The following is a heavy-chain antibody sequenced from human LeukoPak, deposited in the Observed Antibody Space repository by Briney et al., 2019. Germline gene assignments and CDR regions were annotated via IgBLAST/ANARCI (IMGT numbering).Heavy chain of an antibody. CDR2: IYYSGST. Sequence: SETLSLTCTVSGGSISIYYWSWIRQPPGKGLEWIGYIYYSGSTNYNPSLKSRVTISVDTSKNQFSLKLSSVTAADTAVYYCARHHCSSTSCYDGMDVWGQGTTVTVSS. CDR3: ARHHCSSTSCYDGMDV. D-gene: IGHD2-2*01. V-gene: IGHV4-59*08. CDR1: GGSISIYY. J-gene: IGHJ6*02.